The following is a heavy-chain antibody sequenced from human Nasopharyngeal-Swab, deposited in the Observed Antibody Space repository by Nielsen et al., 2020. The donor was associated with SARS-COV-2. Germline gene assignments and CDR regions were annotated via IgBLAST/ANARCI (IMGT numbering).Heavy chain of an antibody. Sequence: GESLKISCAASGFTFISYWMSWVRQAPGKGLEWVANIKQDGSEKYSVDSVKGRFTISRDNAKNSLYLQMNSLRAGDTAVYYCARVPYYDYVWGSYRYYYYYMDVWGKGTTVTVSS. V-gene: IGHV3-7*05. D-gene: IGHD3-16*02. CDR2: IKQDGSEK. J-gene: IGHJ6*03. CDR3: ARVPYYDYVWGSYRYYYYYMDV. CDR1: GFTFISYW.